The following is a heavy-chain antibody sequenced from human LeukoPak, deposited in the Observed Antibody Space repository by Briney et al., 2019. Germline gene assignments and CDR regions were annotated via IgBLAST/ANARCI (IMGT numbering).Heavy chain of an antibody. J-gene: IGHJ4*02. D-gene: IGHD2-2*01. CDR1: GFTFSNYG. CDR2: ISYDGSTK. CDR3: ARVGGHCTSTSCPPPDY. V-gene: IGHV3-30*03. Sequence: AGGSLRLSCAASGFTFSNYGMHWVRQAPGKGLEWVAVISYDGSTKYYGDSVKGRFTISRDNSKNTLYLQMNSLRGEDTAVYYCARVGGHCTSTSCPPPDYWGQGTLVTVSS.